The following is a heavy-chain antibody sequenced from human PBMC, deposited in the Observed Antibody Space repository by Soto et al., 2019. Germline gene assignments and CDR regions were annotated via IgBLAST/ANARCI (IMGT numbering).Heavy chain of an antibody. Sequence: SETLSLTCTVSGASMTDYYWSWIRQPPGRGLEWIGFIFYSGSTNYNPSLKSRVTISVDTSKNQFSLKLTSVTAADTAIYYCARVDCLTNGCPFDYWGQGILVTVSS. V-gene: IGHV4-59*01. J-gene: IGHJ4*02. CDR2: IFYSGST. CDR1: GASMTDYY. D-gene: IGHD2-8*01. CDR3: ARVDCLTNGCPFDY.